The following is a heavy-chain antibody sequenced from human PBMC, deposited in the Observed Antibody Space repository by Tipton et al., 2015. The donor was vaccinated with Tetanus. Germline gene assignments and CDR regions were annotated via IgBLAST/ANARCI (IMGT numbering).Heavy chain of an antibody. CDR2: THFRGSS. D-gene: IGHD2-8*01. CDR1: GDSISSQNSY. Sequence: TLSLTCTVSGDSISSQNSYWGWIRQTPGRRLEGIGPTHFRGSSYYNPSLKSRVALNVHTSRNQLSLILTSVTAADTAVYFCARRVHPLYIPFASWGPGTLVTVSS. V-gene: IGHV4-39*01. J-gene: IGHJ4*02. CDR3: ARRVHPLYIPFAS.